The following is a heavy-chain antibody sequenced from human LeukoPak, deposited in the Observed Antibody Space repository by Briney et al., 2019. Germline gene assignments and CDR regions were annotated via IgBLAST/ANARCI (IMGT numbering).Heavy chain of an antibody. V-gene: IGHV3-11*01. D-gene: IGHD4-17*01. Sequence: PWGSLRLSCAASGFTFSDYYMNWIRQAPGKGLEWVSYISSSGSIIYYADSVKGRFTISRDNAKNSLYLQMNSLRAEDTAVYYCARHRVTNIYHFDYWGQGTLVTVSS. CDR1: GFTFSDYY. J-gene: IGHJ4*02. CDR2: ISSSGSII. CDR3: ARHRVTNIYHFDY.